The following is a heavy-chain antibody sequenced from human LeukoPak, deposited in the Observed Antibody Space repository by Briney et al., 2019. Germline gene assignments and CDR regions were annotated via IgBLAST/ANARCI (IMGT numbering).Heavy chain of an antibody. J-gene: IGHJ4*02. D-gene: IGHD3-16*01. CDR1: GVSISSYY. Sequence: PSETLSPTCTVSGVSISSYYWSWLRQPPGKGLEWIGYIYYSGSTNYNPSLKSRVTISVDTSKNQFSLKLSSVTAADTAVYYCARGKALGYWGQGTLVTVSS. V-gene: IGHV4-59*01. CDR3: ARGKALGY. CDR2: IYYSGST.